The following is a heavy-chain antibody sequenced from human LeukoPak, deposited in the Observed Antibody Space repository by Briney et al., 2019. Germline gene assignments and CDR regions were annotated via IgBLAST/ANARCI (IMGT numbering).Heavy chain of an antibody. CDR1: GFTFSNYW. J-gene: IGHJ5*02. D-gene: IGHD3-10*01. V-gene: IGHV3-7*01. Sequence: GGFLRLSCAASGFTFSNYWMNWVRQAPGKGLEWVANIKQDGSEKYYVDSVKGRFIISRDNAKNSLYLQMNSLRGEDTAVYYCARDRGWFGELSYWFDPWGQGTLVTVSS. CDR2: IKQDGSEK. CDR3: ARDRGWFGELSYWFDP.